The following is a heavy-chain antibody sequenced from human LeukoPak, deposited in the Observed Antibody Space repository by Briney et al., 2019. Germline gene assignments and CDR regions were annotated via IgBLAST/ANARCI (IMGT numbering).Heavy chain of an antibody. D-gene: IGHD3-22*01. CDR3: AGGGTDYYDSSGCFDY. Sequence: GASVKVSCKASGYTFTSYYIHWVRQAPGQGLEWMGIINPSGGSTSYAQKFQGRVTMTRDTSTSTVYMELSSLRSEDTAVYYCAGGGTDYYDSSGCFDYWGQGTLVTVSS. CDR2: INPSGGST. CDR1: GYTFTSYY. V-gene: IGHV1-46*01. J-gene: IGHJ4*02.